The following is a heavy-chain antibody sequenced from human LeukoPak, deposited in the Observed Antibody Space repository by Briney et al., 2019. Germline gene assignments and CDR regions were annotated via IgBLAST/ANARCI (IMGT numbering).Heavy chain of an antibody. J-gene: IGHJ4*02. CDR1: GGSFSGYY. D-gene: IGHD3-22*01. V-gene: IGHV4-34*01. CDR2: INHSGST. CDR3: ARSFGSDSSGYYYPY. Sequence: SETLSLTCAVYGGSFSGYYWSWIRQPPGKGLEWIGEINHSGSTNYNPSLKSRVTISVDTSKNQFSLKLSSVTAADTAVYYCARSFGSDSSGYYYPYWGRGNLVTVSS.